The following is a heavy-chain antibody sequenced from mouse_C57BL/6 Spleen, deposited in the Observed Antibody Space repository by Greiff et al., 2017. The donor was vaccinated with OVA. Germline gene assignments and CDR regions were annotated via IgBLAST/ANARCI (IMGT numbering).Heavy chain of an antibody. CDR1: GFTFSDYG. Sequence: EVKLVESGGGLVKPGGSLKLSCAASGFTFSDYGMHWVRQAPEKGLEWVAYISSGSSTIYYAETVKGRFPISRDNAKTTLFLQITSLRSENTASDSCARDEYDISWFAYWGQGTLVTVSA. V-gene: IGHV5-17*01. J-gene: IGHJ3*01. D-gene: IGHD2-4*01. CDR3: ARDEYDISWFAY. CDR2: ISSGSSTI.